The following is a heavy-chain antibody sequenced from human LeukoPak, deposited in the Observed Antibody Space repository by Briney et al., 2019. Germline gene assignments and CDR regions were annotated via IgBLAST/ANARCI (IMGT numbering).Heavy chain of an antibody. V-gene: IGHV1-46*01. Sequence: ASVKVSCKASGYTFTSHYMHWVRQAPGQGLEWMGIINPSGGSTSYAQKFQGRVTMTRDTSTSTVYMELSSLRSEDTAVYYCARARGETTVTTSARRAFDIWGQGTMVTVSS. CDR2: INPSGGST. CDR1: GYTFTSHY. D-gene: IGHD4-17*01. J-gene: IGHJ3*02. CDR3: ARARGETTVTTSARRAFDI.